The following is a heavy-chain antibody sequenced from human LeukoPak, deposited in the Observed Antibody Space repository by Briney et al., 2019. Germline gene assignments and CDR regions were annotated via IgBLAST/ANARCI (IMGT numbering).Heavy chain of an antibody. Sequence: ASVRVSCKASGYTFKSFDINWVRQAPGQGLEWMGWINPNSGGTNYAQKFQGRVTMTRDTSISTAYMELSRLRSDDTAVYYCARPVHVPNYYDSSGLDYWGQGTLVTVSS. J-gene: IGHJ4*02. CDR1: GYTFKSFD. CDR2: INPNSGGT. D-gene: IGHD3-22*01. CDR3: ARPVHVPNYYDSSGLDY. V-gene: IGHV1-2*02.